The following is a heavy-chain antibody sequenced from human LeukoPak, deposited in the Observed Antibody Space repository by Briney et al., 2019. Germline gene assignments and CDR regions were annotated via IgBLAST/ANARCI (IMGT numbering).Heavy chain of an antibody. Sequence: SETLSHTCTVSGGSIGTYYWSWIRQPPGKGLEWIAYIYYSGSTNYNPSLQSRVTLSVDTSKNQFSLKLYSVTAADTAVYYCARDTGYGVDFWGQGILVTVSS. J-gene: IGHJ4*02. CDR1: GGSIGTYY. V-gene: IGHV4-59*01. CDR3: ARDTGYGVDF. D-gene: IGHD5-18*01. CDR2: IYYSGST.